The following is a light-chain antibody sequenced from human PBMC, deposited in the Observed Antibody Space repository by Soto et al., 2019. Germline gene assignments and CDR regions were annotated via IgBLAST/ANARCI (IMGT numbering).Light chain of an antibody. Sequence: QPVLTQPPSVSGAPGQRVIISCTGSSSNIGAGYDVHWYQQLPGTAPKLLIYGNSNRPSGVPDRFSGSKSGTSASLAITGLQAEDEADYHCQSYDSSLSGWVFGGGTKVTVL. J-gene: IGLJ3*02. CDR1: SSNIGAGYD. CDR2: GNS. CDR3: QSYDSSLSGWV. V-gene: IGLV1-40*01.